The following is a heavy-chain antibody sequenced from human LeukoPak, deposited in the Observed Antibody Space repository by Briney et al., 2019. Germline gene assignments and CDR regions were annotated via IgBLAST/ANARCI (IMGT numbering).Heavy chain of an antibody. CDR2: ISSISNTI. CDR1: GFTFSSYD. V-gene: IGHV3-48*01. D-gene: IGHD5-18*01. Sequence: GGSLRLSCAASGFTFSSYDMNWVRQAPGKGLEWVSYISSISNTIYYADSVKGRFTISRDNAKNSLYLQMNSLRAEDTAVYYCARHLSGITGYTYGRGIDYWGQGTLVTVSS. CDR3: ARHLSGITGYTYGRGIDY. J-gene: IGHJ4*02.